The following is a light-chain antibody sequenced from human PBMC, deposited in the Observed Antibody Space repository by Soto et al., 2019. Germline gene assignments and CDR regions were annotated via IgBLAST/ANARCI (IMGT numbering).Light chain of an antibody. CDR2: QVT. J-gene: IGLJ1*01. CDR1: INDVGGYNY. V-gene: IGLV2-8*01. CDR3: TSYEGVYRFV. Sequence: QSVLTQPPSASGSPGQSVTISCAGTINDVGGYNYVSWYQQHPGKVPQLMIYQVTKRPSGVPDRFSASKSDTTASLTISGLQAEDVGDYSCTSYEGVYRFVFGTGTKVTVL.